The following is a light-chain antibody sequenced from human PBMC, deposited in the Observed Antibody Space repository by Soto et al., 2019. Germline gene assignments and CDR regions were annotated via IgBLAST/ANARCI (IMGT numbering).Light chain of an antibody. CDR1: QSVSSN. CDR3: QQYNNWPLT. V-gene: IGKV3-15*01. CDR2: VAS. J-gene: IGKJ4*01. Sequence: EIVMTQSPATLSVSPGERATLSCRASQSVSSNLAWYQQKPGQVPTLLIYVASTRATGVPARFSGSGSGKEFTLTISSLQSEDFAVYYCQQYNNWPLTFGGGTKVEIK.